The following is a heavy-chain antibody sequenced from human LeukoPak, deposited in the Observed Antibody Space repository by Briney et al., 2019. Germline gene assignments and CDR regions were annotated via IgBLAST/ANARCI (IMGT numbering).Heavy chain of an antibody. CDR3: AKSNSYFDY. CDR1: GFTFSSYA. V-gene: IGHV3-23*01. D-gene: IGHD1-1*01. CDR2: ISGSGVST. Sequence: GALRLSCAASGFTFSSYAMTWLRQAPGKGLEWVSSISGSGVSTYYADSVKGRVTISRDNSKNTVYLQMNSLRADDTAVYYCAKSNSYFDYWGQGTLVTVSS. J-gene: IGHJ4*02.